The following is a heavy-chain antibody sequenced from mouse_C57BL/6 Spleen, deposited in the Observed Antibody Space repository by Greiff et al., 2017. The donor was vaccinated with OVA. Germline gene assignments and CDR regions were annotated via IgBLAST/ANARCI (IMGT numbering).Heavy chain of an antibody. CDR1: GYTFTDYY. D-gene: IGHD4-1*01. Sequence: EVQLQPSGPELVKPGASVKISCKASGYTFTDYYMNWVKQSHGKSLEWIGDINPNNGGTSYNQKFKGKATLTVDKSSSTAYMELRSLTSEDSAVYYCARDWDAYFDYWGQGTTLTVSS. CDR2: INPNNGGT. J-gene: IGHJ2*01. V-gene: IGHV1-26*01. CDR3: ARDWDAYFDY.